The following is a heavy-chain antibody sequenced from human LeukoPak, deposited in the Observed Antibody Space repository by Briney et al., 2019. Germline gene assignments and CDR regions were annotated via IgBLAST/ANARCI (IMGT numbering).Heavy chain of an antibody. CDR1: GYTFTSYG. CDR2: ISAYNGNT. D-gene: IGHD3-9*01. V-gene: IGHV1-18*01. J-gene: IGHJ4*02. CDR3: ARAGSYYDILTGYSPDY. Sequence: ASVKVSCKASGYTFTSYGISWVRQAPGQGLEWMGWISAYNGNTNYAQKLQGRVIMTTDTSTSTAYMELRSLRSDDTAVYYCARAGSYYDILTGYSPDYWGQGTLVTVSS.